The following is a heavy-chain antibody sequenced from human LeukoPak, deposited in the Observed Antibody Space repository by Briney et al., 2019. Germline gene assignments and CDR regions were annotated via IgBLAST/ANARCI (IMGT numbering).Heavy chain of an antibody. D-gene: IGHD3-3*01. Sequence: SVKVSCKASGGTFSSYAISWVRQAPGQGLEWMGGIIPIFGTANYAQKFQGRVTITVDESTSTAYMELGSLRSEDTAVYYCASPSLSLRFLEWLARKEVWYFDLWGRGTLVTVSS. CDR2: IIPIFGTA. J-gene: IGHJ2*01. CDR1: GGTFSSYA. CDR3: ASPSLSLRFLEWLARKEVWYFDL. V-gene: IGHV1-69*01.